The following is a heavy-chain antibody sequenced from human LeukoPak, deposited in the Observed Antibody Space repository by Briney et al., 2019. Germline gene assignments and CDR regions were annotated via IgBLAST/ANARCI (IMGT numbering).Heavy chain of an antibody. CDR2: INHNSGGT. J-gene: IGHJ3*02. CDR3: ASSSDDAFDI. Sequence: PSLKVSCKASGYTFTGYYMHWVRQAPGQGLEWLGWINHNSGGTHYAQKFQGRVTMTRDTSISTAYMELSSLRSDDTAVYYCASSSDDAFDIWGQGTMVTVS. D-gene: IGHD3-10*01. V-gene: IGHV1-2*02. CDR1: GYTFTGYY.